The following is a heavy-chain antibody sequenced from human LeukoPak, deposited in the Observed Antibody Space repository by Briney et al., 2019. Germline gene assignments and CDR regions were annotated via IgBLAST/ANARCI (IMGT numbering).Heavy chain of an antibody. CDR3: ARDRGRAFDI. CDR2: INAGNGNT. V-gene: IGHV1-3*01. Sequence: ASVKVSCKASGYTFTSYGISWVRQAPGQGLEWMGWINAGNGNTKYSQKFQGRVTITRDTSASTAYMELSSLRSEDTAVYYCARDRGRAFDIWGQGTMVTVSS. CDR1: GYTFTSYG. J-gene: IGHJ3*02.